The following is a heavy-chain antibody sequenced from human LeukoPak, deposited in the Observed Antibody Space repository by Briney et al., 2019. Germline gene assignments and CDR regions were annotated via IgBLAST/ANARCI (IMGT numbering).Heavy chain of an antibody. V-gene: IGHV3-23*01. CDR2: ISGSGGST. D-gene: IGHD2-2*01. CDR1: GFTFSSYA. CDR3: ANDKGYCSSTSCYGHDY. Sequence: PGGSLRLSCAASGFTFSSYAMSWVRQAPGKGLEWVSAISGSGGSTYYADSVKGRFTISRDNSKNTLYLQMNSLRAEDTAVYYCANDKGYCSSTSCYGHDYWGQGTLVTVSS. J-gene: IGHJ4*02.